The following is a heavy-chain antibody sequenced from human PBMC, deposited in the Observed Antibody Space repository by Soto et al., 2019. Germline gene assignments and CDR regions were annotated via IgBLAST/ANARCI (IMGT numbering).Heavy chain of an antibody. Sequence: GGSLRLSCAASGFTVSSNYMSWVRQAPRKGLEWVSVIYSGGSTYYADSVKGRFTISRDNSKNTLYLQMNSLRAEDTAVYYCTRGWIGQRGKGSFDYWGQGTLVTVSS. CDR1: GFTVSSNY. CDR3: TRGWIGQRGKGSFDY. V-gene: IGHV3-53*01. CDR2: IYSGGST. D-gene: IGHD2-2*03. J-gene: IGHJ4*02.